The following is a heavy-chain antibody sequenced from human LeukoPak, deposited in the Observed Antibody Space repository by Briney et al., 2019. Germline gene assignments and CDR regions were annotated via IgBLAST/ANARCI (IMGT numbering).Heavy chain of an antibody. CDR3: ARDGGLDLFYWYFDL. CDR1: GGSFSGYY. CDR2: INHSGST. D-gene: IGHD6-19*01. Sequence: SETLSLTCAVYGGSFSGYYWSWIRQPPGKGLEWIGEINHSGSTNYNPSLMSRVTISVDTSKNQFSLKLSSVTAADTAVYYCARDGGLDLFYWYFDLWGRGTLVTVSS. J-gene: IGHJ2*01. V-gene: IGHV4-34*01.